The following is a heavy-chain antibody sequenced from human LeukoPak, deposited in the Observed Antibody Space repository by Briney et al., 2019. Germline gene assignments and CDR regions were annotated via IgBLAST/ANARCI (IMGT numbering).Heavy chain of an antibody. CDR2: ISTYNGNT. D-gene: IGHD5-12*01. J-gene: IGHJ4*02. V-gene: IGHV1-18*01. CDR3: ARGRGSTSRY. CDR1: GYNFTSYG. Sequence: GAGEKVSCKASGYNFTSYGITWVGQPPAQGGAGMGWISTYNGNTNYAQNLQGTVTMTTDTSTSTAYMELRSLRSDDTAVYYCARGRGSTSRYWGQGTLVTVSS.